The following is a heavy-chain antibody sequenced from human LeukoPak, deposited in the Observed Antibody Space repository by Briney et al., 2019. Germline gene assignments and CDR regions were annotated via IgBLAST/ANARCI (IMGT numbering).Heavy chain of an antibody. CDR2: ISAYNGNT. CDR3: ASEQQLVDWFDP. Sequence: ASVKVSCKASGYTFTSHGFSWVRQAPGQGLEWMGWISAYNGNTQYAQIFQGRLTIATDTSTSTVYMELRSLRSDDTAVYYCASEQQLVDWFDPWGQGTLVTVSS. CDR1: GYTFTSHG. J-gene: IGHJ5*02. D-gene: IGHD6-13*01. V-gene: IGHV1-18*01.